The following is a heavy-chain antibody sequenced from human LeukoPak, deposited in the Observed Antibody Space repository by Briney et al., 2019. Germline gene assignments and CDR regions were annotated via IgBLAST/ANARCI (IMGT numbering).Heavy chain of an antibody. J-gene: IGHJ4*02. V-gene: IGHV3-23*01. CDR3: AKDPQLEPQFDY. Sequence: GGSLRLSCAASGFTFSSYAMSWVRQAPGKGLEWVSAISGSGGSTYYADSVKGRFTISRDNSKNTLYLQMNSLRAEDTALYYCAKDPQLEPQFDYWGQGTLVTVSP. CDR1: GFTFSSYA. D-gene: IGHD1-26*01. CDR2: ISGSGGST.